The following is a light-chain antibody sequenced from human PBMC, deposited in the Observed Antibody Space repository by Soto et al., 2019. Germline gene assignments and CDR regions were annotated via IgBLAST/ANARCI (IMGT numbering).Light chain of an antibody. Sequence: DIQMTQSPSPLSASVGDRVIITCRASQSISSWLAWYQQKPGKAPNLLIYKASTLKSGVPSRFSGSRSGTEFTLTVGSLQPDDFATYYCQQDDNYSWTFGQGTMVQVK. CDR2: KAS. CDR1: QSISSW. V-gene: IGKV1-5*03. J-gene: IGKJ1*01. CDR3: QQDDNYSWT.